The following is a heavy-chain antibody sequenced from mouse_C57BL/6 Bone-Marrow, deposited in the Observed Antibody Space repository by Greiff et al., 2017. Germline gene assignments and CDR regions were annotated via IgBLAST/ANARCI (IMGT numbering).Heavy chain of an antibody. D-gene: IGHD1-1*01. CDR3: AREGLYYGSSYGYFDV. Sequence: VQLQQSGPELVKPGASVKIPCKASGYTFTDYNMDWVKQSHGKSLEWIGDINPNNGGTIYNQKFKGKATLTVDKSSSTAYMELRSLTSEDTAVYDCAREGLYYGSSYGYFDVWGTGTTVTVSS. CDR1: GYTFTDYN. V-gene: IGHV1-18*01. CDR2: INPNNGGT. J-gene: IGHJ1*03.